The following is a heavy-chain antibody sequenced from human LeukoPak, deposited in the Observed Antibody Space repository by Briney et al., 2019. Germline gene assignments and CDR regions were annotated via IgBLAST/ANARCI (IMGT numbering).Heavy chain of an antibody. CDR2: ISHRGST. CDR3: AREGVGTTPDY. J-gene: IGHJ4*02. CDR1: SGSMRSGNW. Sequence: SETMSLTCTVSSGSMRSGNWWIWVRQPPGKGLEWIGEISHRGSTNYNPSLKSRVTISIDTSKNQFSLKLSSVTAADTAVYYCAREGVGTTPDYWGQGTLVTVSS. D-gene: IGHD2-21*02. V-gene: IGHV4-4*02.